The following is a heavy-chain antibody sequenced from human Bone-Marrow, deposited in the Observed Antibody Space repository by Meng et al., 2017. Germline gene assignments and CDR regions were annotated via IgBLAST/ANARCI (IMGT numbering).Heavy chain of an antibody. J-gene: IGHJ4*02. Sequence: VQRQQWGAGLLKPSETLSPTCVVSGGSFRDYYWSGIRQPPGRGLEWIGEINHSGSTNYNPSLESRATISVDTSQNNLSLKLSSVTAADSAVYYCARGPTTMAHDFDYWGQGTLVTVSS. CDR2: INHSGST. V-gene: IGHV4-34*01. CDR1: GGSFRDYY. CDR3: ARGPTTMAHDFDY. D-gene: IGHD4-11*01.